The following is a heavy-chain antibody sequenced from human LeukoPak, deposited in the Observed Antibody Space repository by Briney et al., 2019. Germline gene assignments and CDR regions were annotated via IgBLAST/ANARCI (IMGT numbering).Heavy chain of an antibody. Sequence: ASVKVSCKASGYTFTGYYMHWVRQAPGQGLEWMGWINPNSGGTNYAQKFQGRVTMTRDTSISTAYMELSRLRSDDTAVYYCARVTGGDYDFWSGYYTFDPWGQGTLVTVSS. D-gene: IGHD3-3*01. J-gene: IGHJ5*02. CDR1: GYTFTGYY. CDR3: ARVTGGDYDFWSGYYTFDP. CDR2: INPNSGGT. V-gene: IGHV1-2*02.